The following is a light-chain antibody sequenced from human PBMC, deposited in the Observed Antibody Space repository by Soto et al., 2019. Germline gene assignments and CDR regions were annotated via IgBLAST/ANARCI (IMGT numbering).Light chain of an antibody. CDR1: ERINNY. CDR2: SAS. J-gene: IGKJ5*01. CDR3: QQTYMTPIT. Sequence: IQMTQCQSSESACVRDRVTITGPASERINNYLNWYQQKPGRAPKLLIYSASSLQSGIPSRFSGSGSGTDFTDFTLTISSLQPEDFATYYCQQTYMTPITFGQGTRLEIK. V-gene: IGKV1-39*01.